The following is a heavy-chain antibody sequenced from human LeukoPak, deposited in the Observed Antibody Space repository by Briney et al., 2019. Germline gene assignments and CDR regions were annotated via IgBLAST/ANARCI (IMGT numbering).Heavy chain of an antibody. V-gene: IGHV4-34*01. Sequence: SETLSLTCAVYGGSFSGYYWSWIRQPPGKGLEWIGEINHSGSTNYNPSLKSRVTISTDTSKNQFSLKLSSVTAADTAVYYCARAPDYYASSGSEFDYWGQGTLVTISS. CDR1: GGSFSGYY. CDR3: ARAPDYYASSGSEFDY. D-gene: IGHD3-22*01. CDR2: INHSGST. J-gene: IGHJ4*02.